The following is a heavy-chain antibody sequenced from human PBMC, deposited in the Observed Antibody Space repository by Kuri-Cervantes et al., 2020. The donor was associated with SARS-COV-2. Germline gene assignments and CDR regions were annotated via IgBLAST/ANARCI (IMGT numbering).Heavy chain of an antibody. J-gene: IGHJ6*02. CDR3: AREDLGYCSSTSCYSKDSYYGMDV. V-gene: IGHV1-18*01. CDR2: ISAYNGYT. Sequence: ASVKVSCKSSGYTFTNYAISWVRQAPGQGLEWMGWISAYNGYTNYAQKFQGRVTMTTDTSTNTAYMELRSLRSDDTAVYHCAREDLGYCSSTSCYSKDSYYGMDVWGQGTTVTVSS. CDR1: GYTFTNYA. D-gene: IGHD2-2*02.